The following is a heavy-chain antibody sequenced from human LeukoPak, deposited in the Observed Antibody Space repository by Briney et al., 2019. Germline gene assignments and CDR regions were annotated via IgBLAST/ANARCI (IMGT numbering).Heavy chain of an antibody. CDR3: TTDLDTAMVIDY. V-gene: IGHV3-15*01. Sequence: PGGSLRLSCAASGFTFSNAWMSWVRQAPRKGLEWVGRIKSKTDGGTTDYAAPVKGRFTISRDDSKNTLYLQMNSLKTEDTAVYYCTTDLDTAMVIDYWGQGTLVTVSS. J-gene: IGHJ4*02. CDR1: GFTFSNAW. D-gene: IGHD5-18*01. CDR2: IKSKTDGGTT.